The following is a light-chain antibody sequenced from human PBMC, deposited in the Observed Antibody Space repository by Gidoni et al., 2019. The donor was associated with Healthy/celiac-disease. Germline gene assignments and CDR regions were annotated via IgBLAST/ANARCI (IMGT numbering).Light chain of an antibody. V-gene: IGKV3-20*01. CDR1: QSVSSTY. J-gene: IGKJ4*01. CDR2: DAS. CDR3: QQYGSSPT. Sequence: EIVLTQSPGTLSLSPGERATLSCRASQSVSSTYLAWYQQKPGQAPRLLIYDASSRATGIPDRFSGSGSGTDFTLTISRLAPEDFAVYYCQQYGSSPTFGGGTKVEIK.